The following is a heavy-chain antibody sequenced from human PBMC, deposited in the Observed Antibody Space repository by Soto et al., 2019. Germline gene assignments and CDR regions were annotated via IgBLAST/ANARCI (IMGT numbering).Heavy chain of an antibody. CDR1: GVNISSYY. Sequence: TSETLSLTCTVSGVNISSYYWNWIRQPPGKGLEWIGDIYYGGGTNYNPSLKSRVTLSVDTSKNQFSLKLSSVTAADTAVYYCASQYYYDSSGSQTFDYWGQGTQVTVSS. CDR2: IYYGGGT. V-gene: IGHV4-59*01. J-gene: IGHJ4*02. CDR3: ASQYYYDSSGSQTFDY. D-gene: IGHD3-22*01.